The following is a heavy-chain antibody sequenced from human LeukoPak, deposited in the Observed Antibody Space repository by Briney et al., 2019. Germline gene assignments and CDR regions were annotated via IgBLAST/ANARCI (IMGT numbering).Heavy chain of an antibody. J-gene: IGHJ4*02. CDR2: IIPIFGTA. V-gene: IGHV1-69*05. CDR1: GGTFSSYA. CDR3: ARTPSHFTMVRGVYLDY. Sequence: ASVKVSCKASGGTFSSYAISWVRQAPGQGLEWMGGIIPIFGTANYAQKLQGRVTMTTDTSTSTAYMELRSLRSDDTAVYYCARTPSHFTMVRGVYLDYWGQGTLVTVSS. D-gene: IGHD3-10*01.